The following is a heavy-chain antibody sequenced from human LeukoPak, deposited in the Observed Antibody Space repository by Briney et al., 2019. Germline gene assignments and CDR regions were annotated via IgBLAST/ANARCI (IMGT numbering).Heavy chain of an antibody. J-gene: IGHJ4*02. D-gene: IGHD2-21*01. CDR3: ARGACVTCPRDY. CDR1: GFTFSRYW. Sequence: GGSLRLSCAASGFTFSRYWMHWVRQAPGKGLVWVSRMNEDGTRIDYADSVRGRFTVSRDNAKNSLYLQMNSLRAEDTAVYYCARGACVTCPRDYWGQGTLVTVSS. CDR2: MNEDGTRI. V-gene: IGHV3-74*01.